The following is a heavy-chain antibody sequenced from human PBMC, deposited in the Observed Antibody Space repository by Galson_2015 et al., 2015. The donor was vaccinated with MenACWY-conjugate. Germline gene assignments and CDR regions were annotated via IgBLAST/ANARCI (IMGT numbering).Heavy chain of an antibody. CDR2: TYYRSKWYN. CDR1: GDSVSSNSAA. V-gene: IGHV6-1*01. CDR3: VREEGGAPTAFDYYYYGMDV. D-gene: IGHD1-26*01. J-gene: IGHJ6*02. Sequence: CAISGDSVSSNSAAWNWIRQSPSRGLEWLGRTYYRSKWYNDYAVSVKSRITINPDTSKNQFSLQLNSVTPEDTAVYYCVREEGGAPTAFDYYYYGMDVWGQGTTVTVSS.